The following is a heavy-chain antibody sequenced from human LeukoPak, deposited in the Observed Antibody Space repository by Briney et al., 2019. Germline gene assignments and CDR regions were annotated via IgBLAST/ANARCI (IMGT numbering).Heavy chain of an antibody. CDR1: GFTFSSYW. J-gene: IGHJ3*01. D-gene: IGHD3-3*01. CDR2: IKQDGSEK. Sequence: GGSLRLSRAASGFTFSSYWMTWVRQAPGKGLEWVANIKQDGSEKNYVDSVKGRFTISRDNGKNSLYLQLNSLRAEDTAVYYCARDRGGGDFWSGYHDAFDFWGQGTMVTVSS. CDR3: ARDRGGGDFWSGYHDAFDF. V-gene: IGHV3-7*01.